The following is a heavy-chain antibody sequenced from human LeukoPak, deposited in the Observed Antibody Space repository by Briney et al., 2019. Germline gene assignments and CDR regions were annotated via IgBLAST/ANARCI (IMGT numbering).Heavy chain of an antibody. D-gene: IGHD5-12*01. V-gene: IGHV3-21*01. J-gene: IGHJ3*02. CDR2: TSSSSSYI. CDR1: GFTFSSYS. CDR3: ARGYSGAGAVGAFDI. Sequence: GGSLRLSCAASGFTFSSYSMNWVRQAPGKGLEWVSSTSSSSSYIYYADSVKGRFTISRENAKNSLYLQMNSLRAGDTAVYYCARGYSGAGAVGAFDIWGQGTMVTVSS.